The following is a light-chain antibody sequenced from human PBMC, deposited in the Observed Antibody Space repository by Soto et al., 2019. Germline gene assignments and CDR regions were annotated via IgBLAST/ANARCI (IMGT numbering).Light chain of an antibody. J-gene: IGLJ3*02. Sequence: QSVLTQPPSVSGAPGQRVTISCTGSISNIGAGYDVHWYQQLPGTAPKLLSYGNSNRPSRVPDRFSGSKSGTSASLAITGLQAEDEADYYCQSYDSSLSGWVLGGGTKLTVL. CDR1: ISNIGAGYD. V-gene: IGLV1-40*01. CDR3: QSYDSSLSGWV. CDR2: GNS.